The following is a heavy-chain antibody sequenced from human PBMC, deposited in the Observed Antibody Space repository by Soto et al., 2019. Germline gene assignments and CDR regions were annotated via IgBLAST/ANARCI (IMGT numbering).Heavy chain of an antibody. CDR3: VRRHVAATGIDWLDP. V-gene: IGHV3-11*04. Sequence: PVGSLRLSCAASGFTFSDYYMSWIRQAPGKGLEWVSYISSSGSTIYYADSVKGRFTISRDNAKNSLYLQMNSLRSEDTAVYYCVRRHVAATGIDWLDPSGQGNLVTV. J-gene: IGHJ5*02. CDR2: ISSSGSTI. D-gene: IGHD6-13*01. CDR1: GFTFSDYY.